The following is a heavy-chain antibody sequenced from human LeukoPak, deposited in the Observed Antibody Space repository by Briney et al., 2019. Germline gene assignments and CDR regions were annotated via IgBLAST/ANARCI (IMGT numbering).Heavy chain of an antibody. CDR1: GGTFSSYA. J-gene: IGHJ4*02. Sequence: SVTVSCTASGGTFSSYAISWVRQAPGQGLEWMGRIIPILGIANYAQKFQGRVTITADKSTSTAYMELSSLRSEDTAVYYCASQEAYYYDSSGFDYWGQGTLVTVSS. D-gene: IGHD3-22*01. CDR2: IIPILGIA. CDR3: ASQEAYYYDSSGFDY. V-gene: IGHV1-69*04.